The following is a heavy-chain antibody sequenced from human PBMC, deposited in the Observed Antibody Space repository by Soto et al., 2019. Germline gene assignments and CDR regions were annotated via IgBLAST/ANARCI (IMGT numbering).Heavy chain of an antibody. CDR2: MFTDVSTT. CDR3: VRGNTGYGNFDS. CDR1: GFTFRGFW. D-gene: IGHD5-12*01. J-gene: IGHJ4*02. Sequence: ATLRLSFAASGFTFRGFWMHWFRQATGKGLVWVSRMFTDVSTTYYADSVKGRFTISRDNAKSTLYLQMNSLRDEDTAVYYCVRGNTGYGNFDSWGQGTLVTVSS. V-gene: IGHV3-74*01.